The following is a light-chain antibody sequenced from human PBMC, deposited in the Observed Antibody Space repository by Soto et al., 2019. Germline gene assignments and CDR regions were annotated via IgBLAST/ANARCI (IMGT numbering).Light chain of an antibody. J-gene: IGLJ2*01. CDR1: SSDVGGYNY. V-gene: IGLV2-8*01. Sequence: QSALTQPPSASGSPGQSVTISCTGTSSDVGGYNYVSWYQHHPGKAPKLMIYEVSKRLSGVPDRFSGSKSGNTASLTVSGLQDEDEADYYCSSYAGSNNLRLFGGGTKVTVL. CDR2: EVS. CDR3: SSYAGSNNLRL.